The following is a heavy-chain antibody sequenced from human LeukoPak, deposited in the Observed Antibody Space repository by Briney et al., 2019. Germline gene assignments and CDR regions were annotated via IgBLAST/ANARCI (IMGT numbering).Heavy chain of an antibody. D-gene: IGHD6-19*01. Sequence: PGGSLRLSCAASGFTFSSYAMSSVRQAPGKGLEWASAFSGGGSSTHYADSVKGRFTISRDNSKNTLYLQMNSLRAEDTAVYYCAKAMYSSGWDDLDYWGQGTLVTVSS. CDR3: AKAMYSSGWDDLDY. V-gene: IGHV3-23*01. CDR1: GFTFSSYA. J-gene: IGHJ4*02. CDR2: FSGGGSST.